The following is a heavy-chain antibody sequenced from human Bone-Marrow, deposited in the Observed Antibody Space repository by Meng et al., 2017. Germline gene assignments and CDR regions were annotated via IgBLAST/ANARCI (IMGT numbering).Heavy chain of an antibody. CDR1: ASTFTGYY. V-gene: IGHV1-2*06. Sequence: QRVQSGAEVKKPGAPVKVSCKASASTFTGYYMHWVRQAPGQGLEWMGRINPKSGGTNYAQKFQGRVTMTRDTSISTAYMELSRLRSDDTAVYYCARVPGYSSGWYYFDYWGQGTLVTVSS. D-gene: IGHD6-19*01. CDR2: INPKSGGT. J-gene: IGHJ4*02. CDR3: ARVPGYSSGWYYFDY.